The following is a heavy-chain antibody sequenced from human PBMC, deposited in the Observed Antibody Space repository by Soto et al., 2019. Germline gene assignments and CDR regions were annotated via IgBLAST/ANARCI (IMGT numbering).Heavy chain of an antibody. Sequence: PSETLSLTCTVSGDSISGYYWSWIRQPPGKGLEWIGEINHSGSTNYNPSLKSRVTISVDTSKNQFSLKLSSVTAADTAVYYCARGRVQLWFYYYYGMDVWGQGTTVTVSS. CDR2: INHSGST. J-gene: IGHJ6*02. D-gene: IGHD5-18*01. V-gene: IGHV4-34*01. CDR3: ARGRVQLWFYYYYGMDV. CDR1: GDSISGYY.